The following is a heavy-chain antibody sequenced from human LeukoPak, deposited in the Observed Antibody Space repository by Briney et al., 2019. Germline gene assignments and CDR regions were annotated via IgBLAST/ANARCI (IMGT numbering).Heavy chain of an antibody. CDR1: GYTFTSYG. V-gene: IGHV1-18*01. J-gene: IGHJ5*02. CDR2: ISAYNGNT. D-gene: IGHD2-2*01. CDR3: AREAFSSRRTYNWFDP. Sequence: GASVKVSCKASGYTFTSYGISWVRQAPGQGLEWMGWISAYNGNTNYAQKLQGRVTMTTDTSTSTAYMELRSLRSDDTAVYYCAREAFSSRRTYNWFDPWGQGTLVTVSS.